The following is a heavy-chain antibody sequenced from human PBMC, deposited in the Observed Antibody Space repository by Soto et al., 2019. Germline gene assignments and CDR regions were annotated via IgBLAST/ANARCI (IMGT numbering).Heavy chain of an antibody. J-gene: IGHJ4*02. Sequence: GGSLRLSCAASGFTFSSYAMSWVRQAPGKGLEWVSAISGSGGSTYYADSVKGRFTISRDNSKNTLYLQMNSLRAEDTAVYYCAKDLRQDFWSGYYSGSAQLDYWGQGTLVTVSS. CDR1: GFTFSSYA. D-gene: IGHD3-3*01. V-gene: IGHV3-23*01. CDR3: AKDLRQDFWSGYYSGSAQLDY. CDR2: ISGSGGST.